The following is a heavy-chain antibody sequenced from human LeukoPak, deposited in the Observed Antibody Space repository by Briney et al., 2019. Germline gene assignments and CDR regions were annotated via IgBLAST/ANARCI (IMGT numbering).Heavy chain of an antibody. CDR3: ARVVGGNYYGSETDDY. CDR1: GYTFTGYY. CDR2: INPNSGGT. J-gene: IGHJ4*02. Sequence: GASVKVSCKASGYTFTGYYMHWVRQAPGQGLEWMGWINPNSGGTNYAQKFQDRVTMTRDTSISTAHMELSRLRSDDTAVYYCARVVGGNYYGSETDDYWGQGTLVTVSS. V-gene: IGHV1-2*02. D-gene: IGHD3-10*01.